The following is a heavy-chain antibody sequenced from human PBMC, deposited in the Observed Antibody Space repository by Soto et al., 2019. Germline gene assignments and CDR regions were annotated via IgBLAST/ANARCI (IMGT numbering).Heavy chain of an antibody. CDR1: GFTFSSYA. V-gene: IGHV3-23*01. CDR2: ISGSGGST. J-gene: IGHJ4*02. D-gene: IGHD5-12*01. Sequence: GGSLRLSCAASGFTFSSYAMSWVRQAPGKGLEWVSAISGSGGSTYYADSVKGRFTISRDNSKNTLYLQMNSLRAEDTAVYYCAKDLSPSGYSGYYRPGPYYFDYWGQGTSVNVSS. CDR3: AKDLSPSGYSGYYRPGPYYFDY.